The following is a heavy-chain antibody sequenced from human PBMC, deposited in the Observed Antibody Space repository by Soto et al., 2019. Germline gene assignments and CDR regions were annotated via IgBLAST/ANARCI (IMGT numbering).Heavy chain of an antibody. D-gene: IGHD3-10*01. CDR3: ARDQWFGELSYYYYGMDV. CDR1: GLTYSSYE. Sequence: GGSARPSCAEPGLTYSSYEMDWVRHATGKGLEWVSYISSSGSTIYYADSVKGRFTISRDNAKNSLYLQMNSLRAEDTAVYYCARDQWFGELSYYYYGMDVWGQGTTVTVSS. V-gene: IGHV3-48*03. CDR2: ISSSGSTI. J-gene: IGHJ6*02.